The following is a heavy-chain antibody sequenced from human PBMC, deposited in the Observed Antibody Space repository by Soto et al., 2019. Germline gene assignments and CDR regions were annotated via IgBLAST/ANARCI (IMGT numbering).Heavy chain of an antibody. CDR3: AKDDDSSGYYLAY. Sequence: QVQLVESGGGVVQPGRSLRLSCAASGFTFSSYGMHWVRQAPGKGLEWVAVISYDGSNKYYADSVKGRVTISRDNSKNTLYLQMNSLRAEDTAVYYCAKDDDSSGYYLAYWGQGTLVTVSS. CDR1: GFTFSSYG. J-gene: IGHJ4*02. CDR2: ISYDGSNK. D-gene: IGHD3-22*01. V-gene: IGHV3-30*18.